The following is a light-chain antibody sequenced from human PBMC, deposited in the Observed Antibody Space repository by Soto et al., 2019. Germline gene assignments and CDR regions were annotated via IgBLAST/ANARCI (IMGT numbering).Light chain of an antibody. CDR1: SSNIWDNY. V-gene: IGLV1-51*02. CDR3: GTWDSSLSAGV. J-gene: IGLJ3*02. CDR2: ENT. Sequence: QSVLTQPPSVSAAPGQKVTISCSGSSSNIWDNYVSWYQQLPGTAPKLLIYENTKRPSEIPDRFSGSKSGTSATLDIAGLQTGDEADYYCGTWDSSLSAGVFGGGAKLPS.